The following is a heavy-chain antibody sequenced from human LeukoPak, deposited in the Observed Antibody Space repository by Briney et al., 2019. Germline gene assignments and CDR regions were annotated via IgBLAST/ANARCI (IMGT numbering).Heavy chain of an antibody. CDR2: ISGSGGST. CDR1: GGSISSQN. J-gene: IGHJ3*02. V-gene: IGHV3-23*01. CDR3: AKASGGAFDI. Sequence: SSETLSLTCAVSGGSISSQNWWSWVRQAPGKGLEWVSAISGSGGSTYYADSVKGRFTISRDNSKNTLYLQMNSLRAEDTAVYYCAKASGGAFDIWGQGTMVTVSS. D-gene: IGHD1-26*01.